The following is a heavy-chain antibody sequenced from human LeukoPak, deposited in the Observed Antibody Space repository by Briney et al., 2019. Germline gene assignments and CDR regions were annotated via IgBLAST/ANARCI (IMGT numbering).Heavy chain of an antibody. CDR3: AKARYDSSGYYWNHLDY. V-gene: IGHV3-23*01. D-gene: IGHD3-22*01. Sequence: GGSLRLSCAASGFTFSSYAMSWVRQAPGKGLEWVSAISGSGGSTYYADSVKGRFTISRDNSKNTLYLQMNSLRAEDTAVYYCAKARYDSSGYYWNHLDYWGQGTLVTVSS. CDR2: ISGSGGST. J-gene: IGHJ4*02. CDR1: GFTFSSYA.